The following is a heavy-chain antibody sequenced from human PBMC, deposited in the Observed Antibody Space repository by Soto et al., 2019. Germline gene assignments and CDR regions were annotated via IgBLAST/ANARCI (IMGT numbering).Heavy chain of an antibody. V-gene: IGHV4-34*01. CDR3: ARGPPLWTTVTDGVHDAFDI. D-gene: IGHD4-17*01. Sequence: QVQLQQWGAGLLKPSETLSLTCAVYGGSFSGYYWSWIRQPPGKGLEWIGEITHSGSTNYNPSLKSRVTISVDTSKNQFSLKLSSVTAADTAVYYCARGPPLWTTVTDGVHDAFDIWGQGTMVTVSS. J-gene: IGHJ3*02. CDR1: GGSFSGYY. CDR2: ITHSGST.